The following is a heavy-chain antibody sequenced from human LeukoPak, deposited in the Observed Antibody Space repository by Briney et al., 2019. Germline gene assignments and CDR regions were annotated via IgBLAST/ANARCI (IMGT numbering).Heavy chain of an antibody. V-gene: IGHV3-9*01. Sequence: GGSLRLSCAASGFTFDDYAMPWVRQAPGKGLEWVSGISWNSGSIGYADSVKGRFTISRDNAKNSLYLQMNSLRAEDTALYYCAKGKSRADYYYDSSPFDYWGQGTLVTVSS. CDR1: GFTFDDYA. CDR3: AKGKSRADYYYDSSPFDY. J-gene: IGHJ4*02. CDR2: ISWNSGSI. D-gene: IGHD3-22*01.